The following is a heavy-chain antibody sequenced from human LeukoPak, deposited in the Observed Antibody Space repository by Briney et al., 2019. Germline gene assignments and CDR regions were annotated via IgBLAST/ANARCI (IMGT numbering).Heavy chain of an antibody. V-gene: IGHV4-34*01. CDR3: ARGQWLARY. CDR2: INHSGST. CDR1: GFTLSSYW. D-gene: IGHD6-19*01. J-gene: IGHJ4*02. Sequence: PGGSLRLSCAASGFTLSSYWMSWIRQPPGKGLEWIGEINHSGSTNYNPSLKSRVTISVDTSKNQFSLKLSSVTAADTAVYYCARGQWLARYWGQGTLVTVSS.